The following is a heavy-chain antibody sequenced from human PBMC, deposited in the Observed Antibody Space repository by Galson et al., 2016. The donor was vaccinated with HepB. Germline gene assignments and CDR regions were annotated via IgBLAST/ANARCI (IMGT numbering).Heavy chain of an antibody. D-gene: IGHD1-26*01. Sequence: SVKVSCKASGYTFTINGISWVRQAPGQGLEWMGWISAYNGNTNYAQKLQGRVTMTTDTSTSTAYMELRSLRSDDTAVYYCARDDGWELPRALDYWGQGTLVTVSS. CDR3: ARDDGWELPRALDY. CDR1: GYTFTING. V-gene: IGHV1-18*01. CDR2: ISAYNGNT. J-gene: IGHJ4*02.